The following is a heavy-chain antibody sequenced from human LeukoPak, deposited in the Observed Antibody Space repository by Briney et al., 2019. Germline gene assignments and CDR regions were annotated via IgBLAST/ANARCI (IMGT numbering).Heavy chain of an antibody. CDR1: GYSISGSYY. V-gene: IGHV4-38-2*01. CDR2: MFHSGIT. D-gene: IGHD3-10*01. Sequence: SETLSLTCAVSGYSISGSYYWGWIRQSPEKALEWIGSMFHSGITYYNPSLKSRVTISLDTSKNQFSLKLTSVTAADRAVYYCARANGFGLIITWGQGTLVTVSS. J-gene: IGHJ4*02. CDR3: ARANGFGLIIT.